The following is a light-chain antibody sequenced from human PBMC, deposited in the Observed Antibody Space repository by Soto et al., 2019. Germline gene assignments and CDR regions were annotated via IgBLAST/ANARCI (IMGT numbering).Light chain of an antibody. CDR3: QQRSNWHSVT. J-gene: IGKJ4*01. CDR1: QSVATY. Sequence: DIVLTQSPATLSLSPGERATLSCRASQSVATYLAWYQQKPGQAPRLLIYDAINRATGIPARFSGSGSGTDFTLTISSLEPEDFAVYYCQQRSNWHSVTFGGGTKVEI. CDR2: DAI. V-gene: IGKV3-11*01.